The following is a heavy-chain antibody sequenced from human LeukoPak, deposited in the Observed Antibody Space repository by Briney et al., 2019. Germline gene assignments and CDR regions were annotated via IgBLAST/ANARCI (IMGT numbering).Heavy chain of an antibody. V-gene: IGHV4-59*01. D-gene: IGHD5-12*01. CDR2: IYYSGST. CDR3: ARGRDIVATTDFDY. CDR1: GGSISSYY. J-gene: IGHJ4*02. Sequence: SETLSLTCTVSGGSISSYYWSWIWQPPGKGLEWIGYIYYSGSTNYNPSLKSRVTISVDTSKNQFSLKLSSVTAADTAVYYCARGRDIVATTDFDYWGQGTLVTVSS.